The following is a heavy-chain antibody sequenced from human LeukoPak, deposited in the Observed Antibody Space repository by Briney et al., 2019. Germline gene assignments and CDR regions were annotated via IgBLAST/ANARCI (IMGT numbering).Heavy chain of an antibody. CDR3: ARGVPFQIRYFDWLPINWFDP. CDR2: INHSGST. V-gene: IGHV4-38-2*02. J-gene: IGHJ5*02. CDR1: GYSISSGYY. D-gene: IGHD3-9*01. Sequence: PSETLSLTCTVSGYSISSGYYWGWIRQPPGKGLEWIGEINHSGSTNYNPSLKSRVTISVDTSKNQFSLKLSSVTAADTAVYYCARGVPFQIRYFDWLPINWFDPWGQGTLVTVSS.